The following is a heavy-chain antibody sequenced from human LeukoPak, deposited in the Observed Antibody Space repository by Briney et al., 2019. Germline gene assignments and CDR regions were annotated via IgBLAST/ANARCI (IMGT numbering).Heavy chain of an antibody. CDR2: ISSRGSTI. Sequence: GGSLRLSCAASGFTFSSYEMNWVRQAPGKGLEWVSYISSRGSTIYYADSVKGRFTISRDNAKNSLYLQMNSLRAEDTAVYYCARDDRPGIAAAGTVSEAFDIWGQGTMVTVSS. CDR3: ARDDRPGIAAAGTVSEAFDI. CDR1: GFTFSSYE. D-gene: IGHD6-13*01. J-gene: IGHJ3*02. V-gene: IGHV3-48*03.